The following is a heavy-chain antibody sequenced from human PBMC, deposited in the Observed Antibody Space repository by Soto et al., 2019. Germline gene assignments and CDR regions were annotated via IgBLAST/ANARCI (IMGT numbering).Heavy chain of an antibody. D-gene: IGHD2-15*01. Sequence: QVQLVQSGAEVKKPGSSVKVSCKASGGTFSSYTISWVRQAPGQGLEWMGRIIPILGIANYAQKFQGRVTITADKSTSTAYMELSSLRSEDTAVYYCAREVHCSGGSCYSQPNWFDPWGQGPLVTVSS. CDR1: GGTFSSYT. CDR3: AREVHCSGGSCYSQPNWFDP. CDR2: IIPILGIA. J-gene: IGHJ5*02. V-gene: IGHV1-69*08.